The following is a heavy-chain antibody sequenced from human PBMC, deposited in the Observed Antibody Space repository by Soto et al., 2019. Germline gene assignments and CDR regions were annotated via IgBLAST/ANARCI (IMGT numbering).Heavy chain of an antibody. V-gene: IGHV3-23*01. Sequence: GGSLRLSCAASGFTFNTYAMSWVRQAPGKGLEWVSTISGSGGITYYADSVKGRFTISRDNSKTTLSLQMSSLRAEDTAVYYCAKHRLIYDYNNYDFDYWGQGALVTVSS. D-gene: IGHD4-4*01. J-gene: IGHJ4*02. CDR1: GFTFNTYA. CDR3: AKHRLIYDYNNYDFDY. CDR2: ISGSGGIT.